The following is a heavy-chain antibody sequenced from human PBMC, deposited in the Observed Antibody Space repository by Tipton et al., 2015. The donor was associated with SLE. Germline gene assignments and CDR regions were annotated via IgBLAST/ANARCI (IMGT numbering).Heavy chain of an antibody. CDR1: GGSISSHY. V-gene: IGHV4-34*01. CDR3: ARAGSESAYYYYMDV. D-gene: IGHD6-19*01. Sequence: TLSLTCTVSGGSISSHYWSWIRQPPGKGLEWIGEINHSGSTNYNPSLKSRVTISVDTSKNQFSLKLSSVTAADTAVYYCARAGSESAYYYYMDVWGKGTTVTVSS. CDR2: INHSGST. J-gene: IGHJ6*03.